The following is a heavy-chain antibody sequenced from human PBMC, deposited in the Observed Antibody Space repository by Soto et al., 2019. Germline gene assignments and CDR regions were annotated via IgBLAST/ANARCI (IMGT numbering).Heavy chain of an antibody. J-gene: IGHJ6*03. V-gene: IGHV4-59*08. CDR3: ARLDYYYYYMDV. CDR2: IYYSGST. Sequence: TSETLSLTCTVSGGSISSYYWSWIRQPPGKGLEWIGYIYYSGSTNYNPSLKSRVTISVDTSKNQFSLKLSSVTAADTAVYYCARLDYYYYYMDVWGKGTTVTVSS. CDR1: GGSISSYY.